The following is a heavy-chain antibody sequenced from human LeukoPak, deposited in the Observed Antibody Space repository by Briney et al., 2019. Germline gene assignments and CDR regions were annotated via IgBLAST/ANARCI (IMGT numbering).Heavy chain of an antibody. CDR2: IKGDGNEK. J-gene: IGHJ5*01. CDR1: GFSFSRYW. V-gene: IGHV3-7*01. CDR3: AKEGAYPIITYDS. Sequence: GGSLRLSCPASGFSFSRYWMNWVRQAPGKGLEWVANIKGDGNEKNYVDSVKGRFSISRDNARNSLYLQMDSLRAEDTAVYYCAKEGAYPIITYDSWGQGALVTVSS. D-gene: IGHD3-10*01.